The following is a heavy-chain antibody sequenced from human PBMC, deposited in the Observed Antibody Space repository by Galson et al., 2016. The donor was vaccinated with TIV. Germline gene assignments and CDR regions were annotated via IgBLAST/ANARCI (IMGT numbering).Heavy chain of an antibody. CDR3: ARMPFCSGIWCYLREAFDV. CDR2: IDGDDDK. D-gene: IGHD4/OR15-4a*01. CDR1: GFSLSTNGMR. Sequence: PALVKPTQTLTLTCTFSGFSLSTNGMRVSWIRQPPGKALEWLARIDGDDDKFYSASLKTRLTISKDTSNNKVVLTMTNMDPVDTATHYCARMPFCSGIWCYLREAFDVWGQGTMVTVSS. J-gene: IGHJ3*01. V-gene: IGHV2-70*04.